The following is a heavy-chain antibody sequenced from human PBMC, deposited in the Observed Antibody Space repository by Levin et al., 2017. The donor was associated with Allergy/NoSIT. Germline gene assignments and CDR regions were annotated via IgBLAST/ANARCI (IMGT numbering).Heavy chain of an antibody. Sequence: PGGSLRLSCAASGFTFSDYYMSWIRQAPGKGLEWVSYISSSSSYTNYADSVKGRFTISRDNARNSLYLQMNSLRAEDTAVYYCARDRGYSTNWNGEYFQHWGQGTLVTVSS. CDR3: ARDRGYSTNWNGEYFQH. D-gene: IGHD1-1*01. CDR1: GFTFSDYY. J-gene: IGHJ1*01. CDR2: ISSSSSYT. V-gene: IGHV3-11*05.